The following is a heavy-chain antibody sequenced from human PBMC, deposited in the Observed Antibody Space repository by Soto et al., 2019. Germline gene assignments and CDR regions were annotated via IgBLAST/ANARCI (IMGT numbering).Heavy chain of an antibody. CDR3: ARDRRVYSYGNMVYGASEI. CDR2: IIPKFGTT. Sequence: QVQLVQSGPEVKEPGSSVKVSCKASEDTFNNYALTWVRQAPGQGLEWMGGIIPKFGTTNYAPKLQGRVTMTADESTSTLYLQLSSLTLEDTAVYWCARDRRVYSYGNMVYGASEIWGQGTVVLVSS. CDR1: EDTFNNYA. V-gene: IGHV1-69*01. J-gene: IGHJ3*02. D-gene: IGHD2-8*01.